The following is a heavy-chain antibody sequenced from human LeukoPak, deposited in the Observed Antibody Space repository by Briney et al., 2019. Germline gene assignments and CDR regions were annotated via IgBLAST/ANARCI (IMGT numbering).Heavy chain of an antibody. CDR3: ARGEGSRHAFDI. D-gene: IGHD1-26*01. CDR1: GGTFSSYA. CDR2: IIPIFGTA. V-gene: IGHV1-69*05. J-gene: IGHJ3*02. Sequence: SVKVSCKASGGTFSSYAISWVRQAPGQGLEWMGGIIPIFGTANYAQKFQGRVTITTDESTSTAYMELSSLRSEDTAVCYCARGEGSRHAFDIWGQGTMVTVSS.